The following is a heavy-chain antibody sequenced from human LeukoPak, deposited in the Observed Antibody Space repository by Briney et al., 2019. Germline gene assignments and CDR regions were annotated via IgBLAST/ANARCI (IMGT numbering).Heavy chain of an antibody. CDR3: AQSRGGFRGVIID. V-gene: IGHV3-48*01. CDR1: GFTFSTYN. Sequence: SGGSLRLSCAASGFTFSTYNMNWVRQAPGKGLEWVSYISSRGDIVYYTDSVKGRFTVSRDNAKNSLYLQMNSLRAEDTAVYYCAQSRGGFRGVIIDWGQGTLVTVSS. D-gene: IGHD3-10*01. CDR2: ISSRGDIV. J-gene: IGHJ4*02.